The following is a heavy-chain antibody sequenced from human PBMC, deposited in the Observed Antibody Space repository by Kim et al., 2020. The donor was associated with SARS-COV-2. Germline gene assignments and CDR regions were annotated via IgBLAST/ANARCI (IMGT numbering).Heavy chain of an antibody. J-gene: IGHJ4*02. CDR3: ARRYYYDSSGYYPFDY. D-gene: IGHD3-22*01. CDR2: IYYSGST. V-gene: IGHV4-39*07. CDR1: GGSISSSSYY. Sequence: SETLSLTCTVSGGSISSSSYYWGWIRQPPGKGLEWIGSIYYSGSTYYNPSLKSRVTISVDTSKNQFSLKLSSVTAADTAVYYCARRYYYDSSGYYPFDYWGQGTLVTVSS.